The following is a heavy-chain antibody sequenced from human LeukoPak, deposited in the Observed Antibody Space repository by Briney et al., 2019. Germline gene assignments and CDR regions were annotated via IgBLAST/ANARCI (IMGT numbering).Heavy chain of an antibody. CDR1: GFTFSGYW. CDR3: AKEGPYGDLDY. CDR2: IKEDGSEK. Sequence: GGSLRLSCAASGFTFSGYWMSWVRQAPGKGLEWVANIKEDGSEKYYVDSVKGRFTISRDNAKNSLYLQMNSLRAEDTALYYCAKEGPYGDLDYWGQGTLVTVSS. D-gene: IGHD4-17*01. J-gene: IGHJ4*02. V-gene: IGHV3-7*03.